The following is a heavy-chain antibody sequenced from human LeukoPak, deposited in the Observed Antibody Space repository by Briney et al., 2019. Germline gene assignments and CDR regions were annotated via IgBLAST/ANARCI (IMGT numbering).Heavy chain of an antibody. V-gene: IGHV4-34*01. CDR1: GGSFSGYY. D-gene: IGHD3-3*01. CDR3: ARGSWSGYYTEGFDP. CDR2: INHSGGT. Sequence: PSETLSLTCAVYGGSFSGYYWSWIRQPPGKGLEWIGEINHSGGTNYNPSLKSRVTISVDTSKNQFSLKLSSVTAADTAVYYCARGSWSGYYTEGFDPWGQGTLVTVSS. J-gene: IGHJ5*02.